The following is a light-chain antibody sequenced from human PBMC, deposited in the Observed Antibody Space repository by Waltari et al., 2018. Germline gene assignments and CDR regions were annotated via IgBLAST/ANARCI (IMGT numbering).Light chain of an antibody. V-gene: IGLV3-21*02. J-gene: IGLJ2*01. Sequence: SYVLTQPSSVSVAPGQTASIACGGANLGNNRVHWYQQRPGQAPVLVVYDSDARPSGIPDRFSGSNSGSTATLTVSRVGAGDEADYYCQVWDPTSSHWIFGGGTKLTVL. CDR3: QVWDPTSSHWI. CDR1: NLGNNR. CDR2: DSD.